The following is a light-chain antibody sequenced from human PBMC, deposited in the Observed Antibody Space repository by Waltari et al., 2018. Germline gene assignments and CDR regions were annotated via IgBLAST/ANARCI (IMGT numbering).Light chain of an antibody. J-gene: IGKJ2*01. CDR3: QQYEDVPYT. CDR2: DVS. Sequence: DIQMTQSPSSLSASVGDRVTITCQASQDISTSLNWYQQKPGKAPKLLIYDVSNLEKGVPSRFSGGGSETDFSFTISSLQSEDIATYYCQQYEDVPYTFGQGTKLMIK. V-gene: IGKV1-33*01. CDR1: QDISTS.